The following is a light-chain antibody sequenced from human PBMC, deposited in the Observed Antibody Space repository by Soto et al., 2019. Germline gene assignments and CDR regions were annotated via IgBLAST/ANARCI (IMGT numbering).Light chain of an antibody. CDR1: SGHSSYA. V-gene: IGLV4-69*01. J-gene: IGLJ2*01. CDR2: LDSDGSH. Sequence: QSVLTQSPSASASLGASVKLTCTLSSGHSSYAIAWHQQQPEKGPRYLMKLDSDGSHTKGDAIPDRFSGSSSGAERYLTISSLQSEDDADYYCQTWGTGIHVVFGGGTQLTVL. CDR3: QTWGTGIHVV.